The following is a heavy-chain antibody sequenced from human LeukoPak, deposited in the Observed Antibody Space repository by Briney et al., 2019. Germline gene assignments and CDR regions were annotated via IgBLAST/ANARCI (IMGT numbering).Heavy chain of an antibody. CDR2: ISWNSGSI. V-gene: IGHV3-9*01. J-gene: IGHJ3*02. D-gene: IGHD3-10*01. CDR3: AKASRKLLWFGELTDDAFDI. Sequence: GGSLRLSCAASGFTFDDYAMHWVRQAPGKGLEWVSGISWNSGSIGYADSVKGRFTISRDNAKNSLYLQMNSLRAEATALYYCAKASRKLLWFGELTDDAFDIWGQGTTVTVSS. CDR1: GFTFDDYA.